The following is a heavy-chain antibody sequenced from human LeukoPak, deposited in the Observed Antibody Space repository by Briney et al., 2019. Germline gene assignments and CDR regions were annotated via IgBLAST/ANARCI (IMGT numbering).Heavy chain of an antibody. D-gene: IGHD3-22*01. J-gene: IGHJ4*02. CDR2: IIPILGIA. V-gene: IGHV1-69*04. CDR1: GCTFSSYA. CDR3: ARGQRPGRHYYDSSAMGY. Sequence: SVKVSCKASGCTFSSYAISWVRQAPGQGLEWMGRIIPILGIANYAQKFQGRVTITADKSTSTAYMELRRLRSEDTAVYYCARGQRPGRHYYDSSAMGYWGQGTLVTVSS.